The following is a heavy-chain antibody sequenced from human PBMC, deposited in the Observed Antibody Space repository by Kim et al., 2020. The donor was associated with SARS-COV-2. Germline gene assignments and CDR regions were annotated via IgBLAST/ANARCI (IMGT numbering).Heavy chain of an antibody. Sequence: GGSLRLSCAASGFTFSTYAMSWVRQAPGHGLEWVSTITGGSHDIHYSDSVRGRFTISIDNSNNLLFLQMDSLRPDDTAIDYCADPPNKRFCGQGTLVTFS. CDR2: ITGGSHDI. J-gene: IGHJ4*02. D-gene: IGHD3-16*01. CDR3: ADPPNKRF. V-gene: IGHV3-23*01. CDR1: GFTFSTYA.